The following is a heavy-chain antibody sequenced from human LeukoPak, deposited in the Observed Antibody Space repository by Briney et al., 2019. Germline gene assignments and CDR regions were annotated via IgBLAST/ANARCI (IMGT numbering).Heavy chain of an antibody. V-gene: IGHV3-23*01. D-gene: IGHD6-13*01. J-gene: IGHJ4*02. CDR3: AKNSPRSSSWSRALFDF. CDR2: ITDGGTGT. CDR1: GFTFSTYA. Sequence: GGSLRLSCEASGFTFSTYAMTWVRQAPGKGLEWVSAITDGGTGTHYTDSVKGRFTISRDNSKNTLYLQMSSLRAEDTAIYYCAKNSPRSSSWSRALFDFWGQGTLVTVSS.